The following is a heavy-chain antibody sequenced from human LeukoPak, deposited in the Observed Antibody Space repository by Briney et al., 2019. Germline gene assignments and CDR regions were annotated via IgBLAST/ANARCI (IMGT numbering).Heavy chain of an antibody. J-gene: IGHJ4*02. D-gene: IGHD6-19*01. CDR3: ARVTAVAGTRIIDY. Sequence: SETLSLTCTVSGGSISSYYWSWIRQPPGKGLEWIGYIYYSGSTNYNPSLKSRVTISVDTSKNQFSLKLSSVTAADTAVYYCARVTAVAGTRIIDYWGQGTLVTVSS. CDR1: GGSISSYY. V-gene: IGHV4-59*01. CDR2: IYYSGST.